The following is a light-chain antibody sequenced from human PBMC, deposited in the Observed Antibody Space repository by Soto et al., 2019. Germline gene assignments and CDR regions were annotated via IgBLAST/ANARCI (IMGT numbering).Light chain of an antibody. CDR3: QHYNNWPFT. CDR1: QSVSSN. J-gene: IGKJ2*01. CDR2: GAS. V-gene: IGKV3-15*01. Sequence: EIVMTQSPATLSVSPGERATLSCRASQSVSSNLAWYQQKPGQAPRLLIYGASGRATGIPARFSGSGSGTEFTLTISSLQSEDFAVYYCQHYNNWPFTFGQGTELEIK.